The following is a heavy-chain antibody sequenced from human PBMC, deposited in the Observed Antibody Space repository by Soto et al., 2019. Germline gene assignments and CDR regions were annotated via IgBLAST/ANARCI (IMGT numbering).Heavy chain of an antibody. J-gene: IGHJ4*02. CDR1: GGSVSNKTYY. CDR3: ARTTAVPNTLRSRYFHDY. Sequence: QVQLQESGPGLLEPSETLSLTCSVSGGSVSNKTYYWSWIRQPPGKRLEWIGYVYYSGTTNYNPSLKSRVTISVHLSKNQFSLRLSSVTTADTALYYCARTTAVPNTLRSRYFHDYWGQGTLVTVSS. V-gene: IGHV4-61*01. CDR2: VYYSGTT. D-gene: IGHD4-17*01.